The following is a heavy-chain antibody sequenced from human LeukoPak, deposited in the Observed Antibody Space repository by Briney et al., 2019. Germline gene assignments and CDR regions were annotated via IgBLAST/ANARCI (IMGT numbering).Heavy chain of an antibody. J-gene: IGHJ4*02. Sequence: SETLSLTCAVYGGSFSGYYWSWIRQPLGKGLEWIGEINHSGSTNYNPSLKSRVTISVDTSKNQFSLKLSSVTAADTAVYYCARGLHDYGDYAAYYFDYWGQGTLVTVSS. CDR1: GGSFSGYY. D-gene: IGHD4-17*01. CDR2: INHSGST. CDR3: ARGLHDYGDYAAYYFDY. V-gene: IGHV4-34*01.